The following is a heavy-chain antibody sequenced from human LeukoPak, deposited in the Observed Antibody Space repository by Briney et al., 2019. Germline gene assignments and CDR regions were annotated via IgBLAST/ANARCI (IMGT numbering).Heavy chain of an antibody. J-gene: IGHJ4*02. CDR2: IYYTEST. D-gene: IGHD6-19*01. V-gene: IGHV4-39*07. CDR1: GDSFSSTGYY. CDR3: ARDGSGWSGGHDY. Sequence: SETLSLTCTVSGDSFSSTGYYWAWIRQTPSKGLEWIGSIYYTESTSYNPSLKSRVTISVDTSKNHFSLKLNSVTAADTAVYYCARDGSGWSGGHDYWGQGTLVTVSS.